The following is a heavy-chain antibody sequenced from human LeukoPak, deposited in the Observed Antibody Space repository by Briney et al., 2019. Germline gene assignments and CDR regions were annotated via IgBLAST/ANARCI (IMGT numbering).Heavy chain of an antibody. Sequence: ASVKVSCKASGYTFTSYGISWVRQAPGQGLEWMGWISAYNGNTNYAQKLQGRVTMTTDTSTSTAYMELSSLRSEDTAVYYCARVRGYSSSSRYYMDVWGKGTTVTVSS. CDR3: ARVRGYSSSSRYYMDV. D-gene: IGHD6-6*01. J-gene: IGHJ6*03. V-gene: IGHV1-18*01. CDR1: GYTFTSYG. CDR2: ISAYNGNT.